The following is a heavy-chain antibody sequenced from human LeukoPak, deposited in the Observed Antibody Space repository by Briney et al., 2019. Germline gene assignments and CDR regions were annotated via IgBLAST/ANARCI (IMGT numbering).Heavy chain of an antibody. D-gene: IGHD4-17*01. CDR3: ARVLHGDYKYYFDY. V-gene: IGHV4-4*07. Sequence: SETLSLTCTVSGGSLSGYYWTWIRQPAGKGLEWIGRIFSSGSTNYNPSLKSRVTMSVDTSKNQFSLTVSSVTAADTALYYCARVLHGDYKYYFDYWGQGTLVTVSS. CDR1: GGSLSGYY. J-gene: IGHJ4*02. CDR2: IFSSGST.